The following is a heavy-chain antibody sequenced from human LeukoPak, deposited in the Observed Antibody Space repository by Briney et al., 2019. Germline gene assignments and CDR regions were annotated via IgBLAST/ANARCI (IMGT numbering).Heavy chain of an antibody. J-gene: IGHJ3*02. CDR3: ASFTMVRGKGDAFDI. D-gene: IGHD3-10*01. CDR1: GGSISSYY. CDR2: IYYSGST. V-gene: IGHV4-59*08. Sequence: PSETLSLTCTVSGGSISSYYWSWIRQPPGKGLEWIGDIYYSGSTNYNPSLNSRVTISVDTSKQQLSLQLSSVTDGDRAVYYCASFTMVRGKGDAFDIWGQGTMVNVSS.